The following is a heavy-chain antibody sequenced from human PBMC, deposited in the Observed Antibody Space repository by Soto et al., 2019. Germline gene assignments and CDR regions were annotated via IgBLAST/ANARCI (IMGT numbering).Heavy chain of an antibody. D-gene: IGHD3-10*01. V-gene: IGHV4-34*01. CDR3: ARDPRILWFGELLSATKYGMDV. Sequence: QVQLQQWGAGLLKPSETLSLTCAVYGGSFSGYYWSWIRQPPGKGLEWNGEINHSGSTNFNPSLKSRVTISVDSTTNQFSLKLSSVTAADTAVYYCARDPRILWFGELLSATKYGMDVWGQGTTVTVSS. CDR2: INHSGST. J-gene: IGHJ6*02. CDR1: GGSFSGYY.